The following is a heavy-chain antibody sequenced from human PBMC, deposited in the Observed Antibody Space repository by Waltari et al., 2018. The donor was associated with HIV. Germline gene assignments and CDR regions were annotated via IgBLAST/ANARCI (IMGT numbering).Heavy chain of an antibody. J-gene: IGHJ6*03. V-gene: IGHV6-1*01. CDR1: GGSVSCNRAA. CDR3: ARDQGYSYGDYYYYYMDV. CDR2: TYYRSKWYN. D-gene: IGHD5-18*01. Sequence: QVQLQQSGPGLVTPSQTLSLTCSISGGSVSCNRAAWNWIRQSPSRGLEWLGRTYYRSKWYNDYAISVRSRITINPDISKNQFSLQLNSVTPEDTAVYYCARDQGYSYGDYYYYYMDVWGTGTTVTVSS.